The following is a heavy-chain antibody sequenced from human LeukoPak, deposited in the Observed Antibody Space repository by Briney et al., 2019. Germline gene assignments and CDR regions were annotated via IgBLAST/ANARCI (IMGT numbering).Heavy chain of an antibody. Sequence: ASVKVSCKTSGYTFTGYYMHWVRQAPGHGHEWMGWINPNNGATYYAQKFQGRVIMTRDTSISTAYMELTRLRSDDTAVYYCAPTNAWLYYFDYWGQGTLVTVSS. CDR3: APTNAWLYYFDY. V-gene: IGHV1-2*02. J-gene: IGHJ4*02. CDR1: GYTFTGYY. CDR2: INPNNGAT. D-gene: IGHD2-2*01.